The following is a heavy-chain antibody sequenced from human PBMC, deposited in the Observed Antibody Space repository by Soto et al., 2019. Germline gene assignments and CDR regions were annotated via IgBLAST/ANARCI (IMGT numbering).Heavy chain of an antibody. CDR1: GGTFSSYA. J-gene: IGHJ3*02. V-gene: IGHV1-69*13. CDR2: IIPIFGTA. CDR3: ARGGNYYDSSGPWAFDI. Sequence: ASVKVSCKASGGTFSSYAISWVRQAPGQGLEWMGGIIPIFGTANYAQKFQGRVTITADESTSTAYMELSSLRSEDTAVYYCARGGNYYDSSGPWAFDIWGQGTMVTVSS. D-gene: IGHD3-22*01.